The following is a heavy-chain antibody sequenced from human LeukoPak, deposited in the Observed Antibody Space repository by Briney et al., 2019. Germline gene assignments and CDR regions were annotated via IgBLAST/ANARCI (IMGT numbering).Heavy chain of an antibody. V-gene: IGHV4-59*08. CDR2: IYYSGST. J-gene: IGHJ3*02. CDR1: GGSISSYY. CDR3: AANTPRVVQEDAFDI. Sequence: SETLSLTCTVSGGSISSYYWSWIRQPPGKGLEWIGYIYYSGSTNYNPSLKSRVTISVDTSKNQFSLKLSSLRSDDTAVYYCAANTPRVVQEDAFDIWGQGTMLTVSS. D-gene: IGHD2-21*01.